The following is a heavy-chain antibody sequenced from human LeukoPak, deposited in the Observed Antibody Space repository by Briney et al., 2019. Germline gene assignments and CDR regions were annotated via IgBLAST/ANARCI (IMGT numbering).Heavy chain of an antibody. Sequence: ASVKVSCKASGYTFTGYFIHWVRQAPGQGLEWVGWINPNDGDTGYAQKFQGRVTMTRNTSISTAYMELSSLRSEDTAVYYCARGPKKIMTLDYWGQGTLVTVSS. D-gene: IGHD2-21*02. CDR3: ARGPKKIMTLDY. CDR2: INPNDGDT. V-gene: IGHV1-8*02. J-gene: IGHJ4*02. CDR1: GYTFTGYF.